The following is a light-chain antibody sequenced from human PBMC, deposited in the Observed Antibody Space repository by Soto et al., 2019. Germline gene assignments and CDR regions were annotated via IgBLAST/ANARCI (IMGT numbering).Light chain of an antibody. CDR3: QQYDNWPYT. V-gene: IGKV3-15*01. CDR1: QSVSNN. J-gene: IGKJ2*01. Sequence: EIVMTHSPATLYVSPGERATLSCRASQSVSNNLAWYQQKPGHAPRLLIYGASTRATAIPARFSGSGSGTEFTLTISSLQSEDFAVYFCQQYDNWPYTFGQGTKLEIK. CDR2: GAS.